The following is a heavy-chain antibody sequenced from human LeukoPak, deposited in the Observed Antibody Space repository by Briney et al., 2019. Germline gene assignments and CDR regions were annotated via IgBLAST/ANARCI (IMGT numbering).Heavy chain of an antibody. D-gene: IGHD6-13*01. CDR3: ARDILAAGYYFDY. V-gene: IGHV1-69*13. Sequence: SVKVSCKAPGGTFSSYAISWVRQAPGQGLEWMGGIIPIFGTANYAQKFQGRVTITADESTSTAYVELSSLRSEDTAVYYCARDILAAGYYFDYWGQGTLVTVSS. CDR1: GGTFSSYA. J-gene: IGHJ4*02. CDR2: IIPIFGTA.